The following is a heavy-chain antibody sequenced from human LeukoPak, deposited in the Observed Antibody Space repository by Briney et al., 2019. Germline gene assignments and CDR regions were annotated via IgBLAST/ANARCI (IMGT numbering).Heavy chain of an antibody. D-gene: IGHD2-21*02. CDR2: ISGDGDGT. J-gene: IGHJ4*02. V-gene: IGHV3-43*02. CDR1: GFTFDDCA. CDR3: AKPTHERNCGGDCYFRYYFDY. Sequence: GRSLRLSCAASGFTFDDCAMHCAREAPGKGLEWVSLISGDGDGTYYADSVKGRFTISRDNSKNSLYLQMNSLRTEDTAFYYCAKPTHERNCGGDCYFRYYFDYWGQGALVTVSS.